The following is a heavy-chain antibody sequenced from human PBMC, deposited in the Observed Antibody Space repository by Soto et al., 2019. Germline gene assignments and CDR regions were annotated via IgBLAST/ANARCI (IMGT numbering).Heavy chain of an antibody. CDR2: ISWNGGSI. J-gene: IGHJ4*02. Sequence: EVQLVESGGGLVHPGRSLRLSCAASGFTFDDYAIHWVRQAPGKGLEWVSGISWNGGSIAYADSVKGRFTIYRDNAKNCLYLQMNILRSEDTALYYCAKARTSLGTPRFDFWGQGTPVTVSS. D-gene: IGHD3-16*01. V-gene: IGHV3-9*01. CDR1: GFTFDDYA. CDR3: AKARTSLGTPRFDF.